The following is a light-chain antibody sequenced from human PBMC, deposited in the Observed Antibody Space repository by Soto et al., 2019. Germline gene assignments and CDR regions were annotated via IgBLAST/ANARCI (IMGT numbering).Light chain of an antibody. CDR1: SSDIGGYNY. Sequence: QSVLTQPASGSGSHGQSSALSCTGTSSDIGGYNYVSWYQQHPGKAPKLMIHDVTTRPSGVSNRFSGSKSGNTASLTISGLQAEDEADYYCTSYTTSNTLVFGAGTKVTVL. CDR3: TSYTTSNTLV. CDR2: DVT. J-gene: IGLJ1*01. V-gene: IGLV2-14*01.